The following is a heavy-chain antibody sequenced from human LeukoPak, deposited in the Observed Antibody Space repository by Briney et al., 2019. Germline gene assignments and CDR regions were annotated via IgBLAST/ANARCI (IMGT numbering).Heavy chain of an antibody. CDR1: GGSISSGGYY. V-gene: IGHV4-31*03. CDR2: IYYSGST. D-gene: IGHD3-9*01. J-gene: IGHJ3*02. Sequence: PSETLSLTCTVSGGSISSGGYYWSWIRQHPGKGLEWIVYIYYSGSTYYNPSLKSRVTISVDTSKNQFSLKLSSVTAADTAVYYCARENYDILTGSYAFDIWGQGTMVTVSS. CDR3: ARENYDILTGSYAFDI.